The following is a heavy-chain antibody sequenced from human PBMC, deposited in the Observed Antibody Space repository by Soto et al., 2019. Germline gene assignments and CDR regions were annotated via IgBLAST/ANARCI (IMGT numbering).Heavy chain of an antibody. CDR3: ARLGAYYQSLDP. CDR1: GGTLSDYV. J-gene: IGHJ5*02. V-gene: IGHV1-69*04. Sequence: GASGKVSCKASGGTLSDYVFSWVRQAPGLGLEWMGRVNPIVSMSNYAQKFQGRVTMTADKSTSTAYMELSSLRSEDTAVYYCARLGAYYQSLDPWGPGTLVTVSS. D-gene: IGHD3-22*01. CDR2: VNPIVSMS.